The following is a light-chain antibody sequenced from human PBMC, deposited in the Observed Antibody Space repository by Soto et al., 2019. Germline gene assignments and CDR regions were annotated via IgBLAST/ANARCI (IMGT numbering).Light chain of an antibody. CDR3: QQSYSTPPWT. Sequence: DIQLTQSPSSLSASVGDKVTITCRASQSIRSYLNWVQQKPGKAPKLLIYDASSLQTGVPSRFSGSGSGIDFSLTISSLTPEDFATYYCQQSYSTPPWTFGQGTKVEI. CDR1: QSIRSY. CDR2: DAS. J-gene: IGKJ1*01. V-gene: IGKV1-39*01.